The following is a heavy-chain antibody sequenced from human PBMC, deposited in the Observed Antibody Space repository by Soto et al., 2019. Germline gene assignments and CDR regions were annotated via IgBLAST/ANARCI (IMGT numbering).Heavy chain of an antibody. V-gene: IGHV3-11*01. CDR2: ISGSGNSV. J-gene: IGHJ6*02. CDR1: GFTFSDHY. Sequence: QVHLVESGGGLVKPGGSLRVSCAASGFTFSDHYMTWIRQAPGKGLESVAYISGSGNSVSYAVSVKGRFTISRDNAKNSLYLQMNSLRADDTAVYYCSREPRLMDVWGQGTTVTVSS. D-gene: IGHD3-22*01. CDR3: SREPRLMDV.